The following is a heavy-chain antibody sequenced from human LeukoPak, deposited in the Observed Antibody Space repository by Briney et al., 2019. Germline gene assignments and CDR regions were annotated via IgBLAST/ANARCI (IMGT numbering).Heavy chain of an antibody. Sequence: PGRSLRLSCAASGFTFSSYGMHWVRQAPGKGLEWVAVIWYDGSNKYYADSVKGRFTISRDNSKNTLYLQMNSLGAEDTAVYYCARDRRDGYNYLSDYWGQGTLGTVSS. CDR2: IWYDGSNK. CDR1: GFTFSSYG. D-gene: IGHD5-24*01. V-gene: IGHV3-33*01. J-gene: IGHJ4*02. CDR3: ARDRRDGYNYLSDY.